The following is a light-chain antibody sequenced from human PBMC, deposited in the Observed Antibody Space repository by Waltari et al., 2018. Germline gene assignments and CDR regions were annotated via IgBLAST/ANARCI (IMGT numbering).Light chain of an antibody. V-gene: IGKV3-20*01. CDR1: QTVRTTY. J-gene: IGKJ4*01. CDR3: QQYDISPLT. CDR2: GAS. Sequence: EIVLTQSPGTLSLSPGERATLSCRASQTVRTTYLAWYQQQPGQAPTLLIDGASSRATVIPDRFSGSGSGTEFALTISSLEPEDFAVYYCQQYDISPLTFGGGTKVEIK.